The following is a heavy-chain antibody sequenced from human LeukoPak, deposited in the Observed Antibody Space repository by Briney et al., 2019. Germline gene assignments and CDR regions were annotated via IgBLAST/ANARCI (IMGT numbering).Heavy chain of an antibody. D-gene: IGHD4-23*01. V-gene: IGHV1-69*01. Sequence: ASVKVSCKASGGTFSSYAISWVRQAPGQGLEWMGGIIPIFGTANYAQKFQGRVTITADESTSTAYMELSSLRSEDTAVYYCARGPSYGGNSRYFQHWGQGTLVTVSS. CDR2: IIPIFGTA. J-gene: IGHJ1*01. CDR1: GGTFSSYA. CDR3: ARGPSYGGNSRYFQH.